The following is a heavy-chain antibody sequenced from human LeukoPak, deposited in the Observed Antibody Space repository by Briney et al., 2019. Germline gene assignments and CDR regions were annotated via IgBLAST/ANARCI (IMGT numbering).Heavy chain of an antibody. CDR1: GGSISSYY. CDR3: ARFGNYDFWSGYIDY. V-gene: IGHV4-59*01. J-gene: IGHJ4*02. CDR2: IYYSGST. D-gene: IGHD3-3*01. Sequence: PSETLSLTCSVCGGSISSYYWSWIRQPPGKGLEWVGYIYYSGSTNYNPSLKSRVTISVDTSKNQFSLKLSSVTAADTAVYYCARFGNYDFWSGYIDYWGQGTLVTVSS.